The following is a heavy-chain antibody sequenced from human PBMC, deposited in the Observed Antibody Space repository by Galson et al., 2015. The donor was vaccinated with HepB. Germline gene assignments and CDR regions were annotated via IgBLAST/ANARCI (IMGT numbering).Heavy chain of an antibody. Sequence: SLRLSCAASGFTFSSYSMNWVRQAPGKGLEWVSYISSSSSTIYYADSVKGRFTISRDNAKNSPYLQMNSLRAEDTAVYYCARDVGYYYDSSGSNDIRDAFDIWGQGTMVTVSS. J-gene: IGHJ3*02. D-gene: IGHD3-22*01. CDR1: GFTFSSYS. V-gene: IGHV3-48*01. CDR3: ARDVGYYYDSSGSNDIRDAFDI. CDR2: ISSSSSTI.